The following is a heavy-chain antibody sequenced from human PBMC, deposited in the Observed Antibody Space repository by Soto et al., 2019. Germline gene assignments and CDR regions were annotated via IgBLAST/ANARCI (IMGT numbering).Heavy chain of an antibody. Sequence: HAGSLRTCCASSSYTFMIFVMSWVRQSQGKGLEWVSTISGSGGSTYYADAVKGRFSISRDNSMGTLYLQMKSLRVEDTAIYYCAKEVSLGSTVDLGYWGQGKRVTVSA. D-gene: IGHD7-27*01. V-gene: IGHV3-23*01. CDR3: AKEVSLGSTVDLGY. CDR2: ISGSGGST. J-gene: IGHJ4*02. CDR1: SYTFMIFV.